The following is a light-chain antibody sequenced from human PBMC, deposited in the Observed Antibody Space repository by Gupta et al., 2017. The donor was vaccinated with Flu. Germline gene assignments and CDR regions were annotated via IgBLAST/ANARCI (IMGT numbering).Light chain of an antibody. J-gene: IGKJ2*01. CDR2: GAS. CDR3: QQYGGSPLFT. V-gene: IGKV3-20*01. Sequence: RATLSCRASQSVGSSYLAWYQQRPGQAPRLLIYGASNRATGIPDRFSGSGSGTEFTLTISRLEPEEFSVYYCQQYGGSPLFTFGQGTKLEIK. CDR1: QSVGSSY.